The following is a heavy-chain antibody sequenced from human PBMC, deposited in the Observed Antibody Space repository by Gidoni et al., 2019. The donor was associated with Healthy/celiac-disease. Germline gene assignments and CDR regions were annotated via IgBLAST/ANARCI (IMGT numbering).Heavy chain of an antibody. Sequence: EVQLVESGGGLVKPGGSLRLSCAASGFTFRNAWMSWVRQAPGKGLEWVGRIKSKTDGGTTDYAAPVKGRFTISRDDSKNTLYLQMNSLKTEDTAVYYCTTGYSSGWYVYYYGMDVWGQGTTVTVSS. CDR2: IKSKTDGGTT. CDR3: TTGYSSGWYVYYYGMDV. V-gene: IGHV3-15*01. CDR1: GFTFRNAW. D-gene: IGHD6-19*01. J-gene: IGHJ6*02.